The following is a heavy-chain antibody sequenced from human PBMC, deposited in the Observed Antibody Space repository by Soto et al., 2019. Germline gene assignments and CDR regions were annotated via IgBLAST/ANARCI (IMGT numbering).Heavy chain of an antibody. CDR3: ATYTSPRSEFDY. CDR1: SGSISSTIYY. Sequence: SETLSLTCTVSSGSISSTIYYWGWIRQPPGKGLEWIGSIYYSGRTYYYPSLKSRVTISVDTSKNQFSLKLTSVTAADTAVYYCATYTSPRSEFDYWGQGTLVTVSS. CDR2: IYYSGRT. D-gene: IGHD2-2*02. J-gene: IGHJ4*02. V-gene: IGHV4-39*01.